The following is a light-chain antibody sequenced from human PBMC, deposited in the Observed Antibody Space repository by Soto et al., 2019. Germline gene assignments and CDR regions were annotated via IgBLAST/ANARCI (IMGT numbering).Light chain of an antibody. CDR2: NNY. CDR1: SSNIGRNT. Sequence: QSVLTQPPSASETPEQRVTISCCGNSSNIGRNTVNWYQHLPGTTPKLLIYNNYQRPSGVPDRFSASKSGTSASLAINGLQSEDEADYYSAAWDDSVKTLLFGGGTKLTVL. CDR3: AAWDDSVKTLL. V-gene: IGLV1-44*01. J-gene: IGLJ2*01.